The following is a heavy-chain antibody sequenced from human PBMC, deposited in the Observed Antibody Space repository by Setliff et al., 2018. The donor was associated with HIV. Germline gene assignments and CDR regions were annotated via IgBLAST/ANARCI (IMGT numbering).Heavy chain of an antibody. CDR1: GGTFSSYA. CDR2: IIPIFGTA. D-gene: IGHD2-2*01. J-gene: IGHJ6*02. Sequence: SVKVSCKASGGTFSSYAISWVRLAPGQGLEWMGGIIPIFGTANYAQKFQGRVTITADESTSTAYMELSSLRSEDTAVYYCARDGCSSTSCYGVYYYYGMDVWGQGTTVTVSS. V-gene: IGHV1-69*13. CDR3: ARDGCSSTSCYGVYYYYGMDV.